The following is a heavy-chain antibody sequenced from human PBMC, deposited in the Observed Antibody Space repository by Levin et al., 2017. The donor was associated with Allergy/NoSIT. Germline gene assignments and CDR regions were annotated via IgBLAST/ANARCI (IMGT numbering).Heavy chain of an antibody. CDR2: ITSNSN. V-gene: IGHV3-21*01. J-gene: IGHJ6*02. Sequence: PGGSLRLSCAASGFTFSSYSMNWVRQAPGKGLEWVSSITSNSNFYADSVKGRFTISRDNAKNSLYLQINSLRAEDTAVYYCARSIGGDYHYYGMDVWGQGTTVTVSS. CDR1: GFTFSSYS. D-gene: IGHD1-26*01. CDR3: ARSIGGDYHYYGMDV.